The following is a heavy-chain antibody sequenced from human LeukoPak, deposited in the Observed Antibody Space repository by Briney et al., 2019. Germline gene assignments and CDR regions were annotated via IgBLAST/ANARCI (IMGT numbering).Heavy chain of an antibody. J-gene: IGHJ6*03. CDR2: IYYSGST. CDR1: GGSISSYY. CDR3: ARETSQKGAHYMDV. D-gene: IGHD3-16*01. V-gene: IGHV4-59*12. Sequence: SETLSLTCTVSGGSISSYYWSWIRQPPGKGLGGIGYIYYSGSTNYNPSLKSRVTISVDTSKNQFSLKLRSVTAADTAVYYCARETSQKGAHYMDVWGKGTTVTISS.